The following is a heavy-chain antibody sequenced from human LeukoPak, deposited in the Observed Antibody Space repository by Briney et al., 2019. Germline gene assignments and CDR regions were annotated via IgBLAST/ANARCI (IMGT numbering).Heavy chain of an antibody. D-gene: IGHD1-14*01. CDR2: ISGSGTTI. V-gene: IGHV3-11*01. CDR3: GRGPINPIDY. Sequence: PGGSLRLSCAASGFAFSDYYMNWIRQAPGKGLEWVSYISGSGTTIYYADSVKGRFTISRDNAKKSLYLQLSSLRVEDTAVYYCGRGPINPIDYWGQGTLLIVSS. J-gene: IGHJ4*02. CDR1: GFAFSDYY.